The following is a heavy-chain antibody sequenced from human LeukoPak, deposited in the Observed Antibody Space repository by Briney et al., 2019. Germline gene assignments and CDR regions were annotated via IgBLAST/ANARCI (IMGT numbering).Heavy chain of an antibody. V-gene: IGHV6-1*01. J-gene: IGHJ4*02. CDR3: VRDQAGLDY. CDR1: GDSVSSNSGA. CDR2: TYYRSKWYN. D-gene: IGHD6-13*01. Sequence: SQTLSLTCAISGDSVSSNSGAWNWIRQSPSRGLEWLGRTYYRSKWYNDYAESVKSRINIKPDTSRNQFSLQLNSVTPGDTAVYYCVRDQAGLDYWGQGTLVTDSS.